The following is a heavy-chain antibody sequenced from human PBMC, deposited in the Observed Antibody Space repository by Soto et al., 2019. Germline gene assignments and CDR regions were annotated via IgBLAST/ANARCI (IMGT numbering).Heavy chain of an antibody. Sequence: QVQLQESGPGLVKPSQTLSLTCTVSGGSISSGGYYWSWIRQHPGKGLEWIGYLYYSGSTYYNRTITSRVTISVDTSKNQFSLKLSSVTAADTAVYYCARGPRYCSGGSCYRFDYWGQGTLVTVSS. D-gene: IGHD2-15*01. V-gene: IGHV4-31*03. J-gene: IGHJ4*02. CDR1: GGSISSGGYY. CDR2: LYYSGST. CDR3: ARGPRYCSGGSCYRFDY.